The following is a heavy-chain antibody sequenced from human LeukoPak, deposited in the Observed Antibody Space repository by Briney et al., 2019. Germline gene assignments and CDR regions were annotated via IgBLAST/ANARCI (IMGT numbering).Heavy chain of an antibody. CDR3: GYSSSSGVYYYYYMDV. CDR2: IIPIFGTA. J-gene: IGHJ6*03. V-gene: IGHV1-69*13. D-gene: IGHD6-6*01. CDR1: GGTFSSYA. Sequence: SVKFSCKASGGTFSSYAISWVRQAPGQGLEWMGGIIPIFGTANYAQKFQGRVTITADESTSTAYMELSSLRSEDTAVYYCGYSSSSGVYYYYYMDVWGKGTTVTVSS.